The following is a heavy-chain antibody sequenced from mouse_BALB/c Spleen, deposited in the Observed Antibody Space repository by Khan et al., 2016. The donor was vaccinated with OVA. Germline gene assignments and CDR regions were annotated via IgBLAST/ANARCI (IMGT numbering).Heavy chain of an antibody. CDR2: INPSNGYT. D-gene: IGHD2-14*01. V-gene: IGHV1-4*01. Sequence: VQLQQSGAELARPGASVMMSCKASGYTFTSYTIHWIKLRPGQGLEWIGYINPSNGYTNYNQKFKDKATLTADKSSTTAYMELSSLTSDDSALYNCVRDGAYHRNDGWFAYWGQGTLVTVSA. CDR1: GYTFTSYT. J-gene: IGHJ3*01. CDR3: VRDGAYHRNDGWFAY.